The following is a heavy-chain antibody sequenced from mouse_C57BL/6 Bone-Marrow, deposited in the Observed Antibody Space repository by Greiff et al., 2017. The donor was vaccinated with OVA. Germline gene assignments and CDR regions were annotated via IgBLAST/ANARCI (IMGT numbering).Heavy chain of an antibody. CDR2: ISDGGSYT. CDR1: GFTFSSYA. V-gene: IGHV5-4*01. Sequence: EVQLVESGGGLVKPGGSLKLSCAASGFTFSSYAMSWVRQTPEKRLEWVATISDGGSYTYYPDNVKGRFTISRDNAKNNLYLQMIHLKSDDTSMYSGACVGTLFLQGGAWFAFWGPGTLVTVSA. J-gene: IGHJ3*01. D-gene: IGHD3-3*01. CDR3: ACVGTLFLQGGAWFAF.